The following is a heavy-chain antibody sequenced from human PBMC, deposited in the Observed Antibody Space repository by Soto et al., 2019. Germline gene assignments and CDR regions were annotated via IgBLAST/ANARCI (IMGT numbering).Heavy chain of an antibody. J-gene: IGHJ4*02. Sequence: EASVKVSCKASGYTFTSYGISWVRQAPGQGLEWMGWISGYNGNTNYAQKVQGRVTMTTDTSTSIAYMEQRSLRPDDTAVYYCATLYCSNRSCQLDFWGQGTLVTVSS. D-gene: IGHD2-2*01. CDR1: GYTFTSYG. CDR3: ATLYCSNRSCQLDF. CDR2: ISGYNGNT. V-gene: IGHV1-18*01.